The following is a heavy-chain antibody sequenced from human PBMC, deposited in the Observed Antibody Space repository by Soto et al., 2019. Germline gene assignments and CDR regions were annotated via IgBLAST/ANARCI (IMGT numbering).Heavy chain of an antibody. Sequence: SETLSLTCTVSGGSISSYYWSWIRQPPGKGLEWIGYIYYSGSTNYNPSLKSRVTISVDTSKNQFSLKLSSVTAADTAVYYCARHNGNWDQLLYKKSWVQNWFDPWGQGTLVTVSS. D-gene: IGHD2-2*02. J-gene: IGHJ5*02. V-gene: IGHV4-59*08. CDR2: IYYSGST. CDR3: ARHNGNWDQLLYKKSWVQNWFDP. CDR1: GGSISSYY.